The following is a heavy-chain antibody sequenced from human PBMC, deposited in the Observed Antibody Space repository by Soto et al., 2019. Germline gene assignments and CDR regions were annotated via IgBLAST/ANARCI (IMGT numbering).Heavy chain of an antibody. D-gene: IGHD5-18*01. V-gene: IGHV4-34*01. CDR3: ARGTRGYSYGRNFDY. CDR2: INHSGST. J-gene: IGHJ4*02. CDR1: GGSFSGYY. Sequence: SETLSLTCAVYGGSFSGYYWSWIRQPPGKGLEWIGEINHSGSTNYNPSLKSRVTISVDTSKNQFSLKLSSVTAADTAVYYCARGTRGYSYGRNFDYWGQGTLVTVSS.